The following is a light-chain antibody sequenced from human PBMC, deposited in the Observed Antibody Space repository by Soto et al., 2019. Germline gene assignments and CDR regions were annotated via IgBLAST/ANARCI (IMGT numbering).Light chain of an antibody. CDR2: QVT. CDR1: SSDVGNYNY. CDR3: TSFSTGSSYVI. V-gene: IGLV2-14*01. Sequence: QSALTQPASVSGSPGQSITISCTGTSSDVGNYNYVSWYQETPGKAPRLIIYQVTNRPSGVSNRFSGSKSGNTASLTISGLQADDEPVYYCTSFSTGSSYVIFGGGTKLTVL. J-gene: IGLJ2*01.